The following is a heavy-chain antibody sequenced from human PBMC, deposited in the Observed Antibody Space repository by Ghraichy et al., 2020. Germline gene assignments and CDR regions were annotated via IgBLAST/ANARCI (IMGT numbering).Heavy chain of an antibody. V-gene: IGHV1-2*02. J-gene: IGHJ5*02. CDR2: INPNSGGT. CDR1: GYTFTGYY. D-gene: IGHD1-26*01. Sequence: ASVKVSCKASGYTFTGYYMHWVRQAPGQGLEWMGWINPNSGGTNYAQKFQGRVTMTRDTSISTAYMELSRLRSDDTAVYYCARDRGTWGYSGSYGWFDPWGQGTLVTVSS. CDR3: ARDRGTWGYSGSYGWFDP.